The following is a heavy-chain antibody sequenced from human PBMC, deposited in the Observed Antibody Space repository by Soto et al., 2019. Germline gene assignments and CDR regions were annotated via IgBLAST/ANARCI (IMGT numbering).Heavy chain of an antibody. CDR2: ISGSGGSP. V-gene: IGHV3-23*01. CDR1: GFTFSGHT. Sequence: GGSLRLSCAASGFTFSGHTMSWVRQAPGKGLEWVSAISGSGGSPSYADSVQGRFTISRDNPKNTLYLQMNSLRAEDTAVYYCAKGAGVSSGWYRLGRNGSVDYGGQGPLVTVS. CDR3: AKGAGVSSGWYRLGRNGSVDY. D-gene: IGHD6-19*01. J-gene: IGHJ4*02.